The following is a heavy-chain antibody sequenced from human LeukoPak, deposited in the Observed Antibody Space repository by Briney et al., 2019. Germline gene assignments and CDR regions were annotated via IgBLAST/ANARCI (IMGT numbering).Heavy chain of an antibody. J-gene: IGHJ6*03. CDR1: GFTFSSYS. V-gene: IGHV3-21*01. CDR3: ARGFGSSIPYSYYYYLDV. D-gene: IGHD6-6*01. CDR2: ISSSSSYI. Sequence: GGSLRLSCAASGFTFSSYSMNWVRQAPGKGLEWVSSISSSSSYIYYADSVKGRFTISRDNAKNSLYLQMNSLRAEDDTAVYYCARGFGSSIPYSYYYYLDVWGKGTTVTVSS.